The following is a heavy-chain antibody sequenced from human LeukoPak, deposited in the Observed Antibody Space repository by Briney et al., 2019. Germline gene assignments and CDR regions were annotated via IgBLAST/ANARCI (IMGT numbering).Heavy chain of an antibody. CDR3: AKDFSGVGKYYFDY. CDR2: IYSGGST. CDR1: GFTVSSNY. V-gene: IGHV3-53*01. D-gene: IGHD2-8*01. Sequence: GGSLRLSCAASGFTVSSNYMSWVRQAPGKGLEWVSVIYSGGSTYYADSVKGRFTISRDNSKNTLYLQMNSLRAEDTAVYYCAKDFSGVGKYYFDYWGQGTLVTVSS. J-gene: IGHJ4*02.